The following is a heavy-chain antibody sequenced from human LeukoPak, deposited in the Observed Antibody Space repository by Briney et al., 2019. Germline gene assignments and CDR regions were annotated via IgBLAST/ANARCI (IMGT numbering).Heavy chain of an antibody. Sequence: SGGSLRLSCAASGFTFDDYGMSWVRQAPGKGLEWVSSISSSSSYIYYADSVKGRFTISRDNAKNSLYLQMNSLRAEDTAVYYCARDQRPVLRYFDWLLKENWFDPWGQGTLVTVSS. CDR3: ARDQRPVLRYFDWLLKENWFDP. J-gene: IGHJ5*02. CDR1: GFTFDDYG. D-gene: IGHD3-9*01. CDR2: ISSSSSYI. V-gene: IGHV3-21*01.